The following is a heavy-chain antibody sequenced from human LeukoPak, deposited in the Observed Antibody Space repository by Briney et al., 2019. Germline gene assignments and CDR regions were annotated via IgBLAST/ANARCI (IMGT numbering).Heavy chain of an antibody. CDR2: STHNGVNT. D-gene: IGHD2-15*01. CDR3: AKALGAMGGSLAD. CDR1: GVNFNAYD. V-gene: IGHV3-23*01. J-gene: IGHJ4*02. Sequence: PGGSLRLSCAASGVNFNAYDMSWVRQAPGKGLEWGSVSTHNGVNTYYAHSVKGRFTISSDNSRGTLHLQMNSLRADDTAVYYCAKALGAMGGSLADWGQGTPVTVSS.